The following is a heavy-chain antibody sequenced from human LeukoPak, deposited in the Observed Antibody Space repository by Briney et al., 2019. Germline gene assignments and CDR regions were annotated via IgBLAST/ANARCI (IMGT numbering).Heavy chain of an antibody. D-gene: IGHD3-10*01. CDR2: IYSSGTT. Sequence: PGGSLRLSCAAPGFTVSSSYMSWVRQAPGKGLEWVSIIYSSGTTYYADSVKGRFTISRDNSKNTLYLQMNRLRAEDTAVYYCAREGVAGFGELYWGYWGQGTLVTVSS. CDR1: GFTVSSSY. CDR3: AREGVAGFGELYWGY. V-gene: IGHV3-53*01. J-gene: IGHJ4*02.